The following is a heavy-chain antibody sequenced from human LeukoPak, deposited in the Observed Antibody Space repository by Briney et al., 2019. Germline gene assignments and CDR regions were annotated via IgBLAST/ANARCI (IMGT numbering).Heavy chain of an antibody. D-gene: IGHD1-20*01. CDR2: ITIGGGDT. CDR3: AMLASQYLTSWFDY. V-gene: IGHV3-23*01. J-gene: IGHJ4*02. Sequence: PGGSLRLSCAASGFTFSSYAMNWVRQAPGKWLEWVSTITIGGGDTNYADSAKGRFTISRDNSKNTLFLQMNSLRVDDTAVYYCAMLASQYLTSWFDYWGQGTLVTVSS. CDR1: GFTFSSYA.